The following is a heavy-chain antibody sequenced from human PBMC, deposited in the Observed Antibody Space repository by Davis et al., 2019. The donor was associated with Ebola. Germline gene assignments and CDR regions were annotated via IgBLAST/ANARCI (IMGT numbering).Heavy chain of an antibody. CDR2: ISWNSGII. CDR1: GFTFSTYS. CDR3: ARGGGAQDY. V-gene: IGHV3-21*04. D-gene: IGHD3-16*01. J-gene: IGHJ4*02. Sequence: PSETLSLTCAASGFTFSTYSMSWVRQAPGKGLEWVSSISWNSGIIGYADSVKGRFTISRDNAKNSLYLQMNSLRAEDTAVYYCARGGGAQDYWGQGTLVTVSS.